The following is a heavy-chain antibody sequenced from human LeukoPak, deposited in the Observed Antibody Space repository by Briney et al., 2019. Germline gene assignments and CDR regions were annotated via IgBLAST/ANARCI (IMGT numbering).Heavy chain of an antibody. CDR1: GFTFSSYS. J-gene: IGHJ6*03. CDR2: ISSGSSYI. D-gene: IGHD3-16*01. V-gene: IGHV3-21*01. CDR3: ARGGTYYYQYYYMDV. Sequence: GGSLRLSCAASGFTFSSYSMNWVRQAPGKGLEWVSSISSGSSYIYYADSVKGRFTISRDNSNNTLFLQMNSLNADDTAVYYCARGGTYYYQYYYMDVWGKGTTVTVSS.